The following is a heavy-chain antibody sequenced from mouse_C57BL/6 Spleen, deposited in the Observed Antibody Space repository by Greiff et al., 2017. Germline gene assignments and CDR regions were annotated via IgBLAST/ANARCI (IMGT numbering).Heavy chain of an antibody. CDR2: INPSTGGT. J-gene: IGHJ3*01. D-gene: IGHD5-1-1*01. Sequence: VQLKESGPELVKPGASVKISCKASGYSFTGYYMNWVKQSPEKSLEWIGEINPSTGGTTYNQKFKAKATLTVDKSSSTAYMQLKSLTSEDSASYYCARYVNSLAYWGSGTLVTVSA. CDR3: ARYVNSLAY. V-gene: IGHV1-42*01. CDR1: GYSFTGYY.